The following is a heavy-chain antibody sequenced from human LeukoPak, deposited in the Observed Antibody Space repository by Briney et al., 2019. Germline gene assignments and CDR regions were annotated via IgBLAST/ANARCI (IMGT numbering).Heavy chain of an antibody. CDR2: ISGSGGST. Sequence: GGSLRLSCAASGFTFSSYAMSWVRQAPGKGLEWVSAISGSGGSTYYADSVKGRFTISRDNSKNTLYLQMNSLRAEDTAVYYCAKASAITMIVVVIDAFDIWGQGTMVTVSS. D-gene: IGHD3-22*01. J-gene: IGHJ3*02. V-gene: IGHV3-23*01. CDR3: AKASAITMIVVVIDAFDI. CDR1: GFTFSSYA.